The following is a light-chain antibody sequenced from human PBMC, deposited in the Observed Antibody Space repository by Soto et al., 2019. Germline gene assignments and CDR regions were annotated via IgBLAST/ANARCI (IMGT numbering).Light chain of an antibody. CDR3: QQRHSYPKT. J-gene: IGKJ1*01. V-gene: IGKV1-39*01. CDR2: AAS. CDR1: QSISHY. Sequence: DIQMTQSPSSLSASVGDRVTITCRASQSISHYLNWYQQKPGKAPKLLIYAASGLQSGVPSMFSGSGSGTHFTLTISSLQPEDFATYYCQQRHSYPKTFGQGTKVEIK.